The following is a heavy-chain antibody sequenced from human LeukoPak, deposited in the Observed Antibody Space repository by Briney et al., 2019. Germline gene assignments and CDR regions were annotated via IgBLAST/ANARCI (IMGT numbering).Heavy chain of an antibody. D-gene: IGHD3-16*01. CDR1: GFTVSSNY. J-gene: IGHJ4*02. Sequence: PGGSLRLSCAASGFTVSSNYMSWVRQAPGKGLEWVSVIYSDGSTYYADSVNGRFTISRDNSKNTLYLQMNSLRAEDTAVYYCARLDPTRGSSFDYWGQGTLVTVSS. V-gene: IGHV3-66*04. CDR2: IYSDGST. CDR3: ARLDPTRGSSFDY.